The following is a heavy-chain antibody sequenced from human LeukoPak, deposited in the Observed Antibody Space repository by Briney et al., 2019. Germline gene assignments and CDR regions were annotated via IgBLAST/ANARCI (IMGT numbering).Heavy chain of an antibody. CDR2: IKQDGSEK. CDR3: AREGWEGTVVTDAFDI. Sequence: GGSLRLSCAASGFPFSSYGMHWVRQAPGKGLEWVAHIKQDGSEKYYVDSVKGRFTISRDNAKNSLYLQMNSLRAEDTAVYYCAREGWEGTVVTDAFDIWGQGTMVTVSS. D-gene: IGHD4-23*01. J-gene: IGHJ3*02. CDR1: GFPFSSYG. V-gene: IGHV3-7*01.